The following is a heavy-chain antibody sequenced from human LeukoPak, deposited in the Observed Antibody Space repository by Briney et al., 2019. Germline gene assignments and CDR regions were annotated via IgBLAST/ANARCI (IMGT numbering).Heavy chain of an antibody. Sequence: ASETLSLTCTVSGGSISSSSYYWGWIRQPPGKGLEWVGSSYYSGSTYYNPSLKSRVTISVDTSKNQFSLMLSSVTAGDTAVYYCARHALGSSGSWEFDYWGQGTLVTVSS. CDR3: ARHALGSSGSWEFDY. CDR2: SYYSGST. CDR1: GGSISSSSYY. J-gene: IGHJ4*02. V-gene: IGHV4-39*01. D-gene: IGHD1-26*01.